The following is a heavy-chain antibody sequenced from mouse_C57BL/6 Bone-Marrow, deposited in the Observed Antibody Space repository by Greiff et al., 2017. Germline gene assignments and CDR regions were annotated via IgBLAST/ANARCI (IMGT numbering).Heavy chain of an antibody. V-gene: IGHV1-64*01. CDR2: IHPNSGST. J-gene: IGHJ1*03. CDR1: GYTFTSYW. CDR3: ARPSGIYWYFDV. Sequence: QVQLQQPGAELVKPGASVKLSCKASGYTFTSYWMHWVKQRPGQGLEWIGMIHPNSGSTNYNEKFKSKATLTVDKSSSTAYMQLSSLTSEDSAVYYCARPSGIYWYFDVWGTGTTVTVSS. D-gene: IGHD3-1*01.